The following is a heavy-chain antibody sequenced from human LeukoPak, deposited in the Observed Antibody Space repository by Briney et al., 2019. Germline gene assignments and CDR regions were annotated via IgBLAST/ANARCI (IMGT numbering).Heavy chain of an antibody. CDR3: ARDWSYYDTEYYFDD. V-gene: IGHV4-4*07. D-gene: IGHD3-22*01. Sequence: SETLSLTCTVSGGSISAYYRSWIRQPAGKGLEWIGRIYTSGSIHNNPSLKSRVSISIDKSKNQFSLQLSSVTAADTAVYYCARDWSYYDTEYYFDDWGQGTLVTVSS. CDR1: GGSISAYY. J-gene: IGHJ4*02. CDR2: IYTSGSI.